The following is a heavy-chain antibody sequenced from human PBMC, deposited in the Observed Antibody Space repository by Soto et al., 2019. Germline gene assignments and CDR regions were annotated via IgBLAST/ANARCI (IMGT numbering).Heavy chain of an antibody. J-gene: IGHJ4*02. Sequence: GSLRLSCAASGFTFSSSDMSWVRQAPGKGLEWVSAISGSGSRTYYADSVKGRFTISRDNSKNTLYLQMNSLRAEDTAVYYCAKEIPMVVTPLTFDYWGQGALVTAPQ. V-gene: IGHV3-23*01. CDR2: ISGSGSRT. CDR1: GFTFSSSD. D-gene: IGHD2-21*02. CDR3: AKEIPMVVTPLTFDY.